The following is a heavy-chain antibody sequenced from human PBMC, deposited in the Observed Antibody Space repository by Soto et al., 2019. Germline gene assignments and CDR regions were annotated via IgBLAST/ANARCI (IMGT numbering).Heavy chain of an antibody. Sequence: SETLSLTCSASGASISRFYWNWIRQSPGKGLEWIGHIYNGETTYYNPSLKSRVTISVDTSKNQFSLKLSSVTAAETAVYYCARLRIAVAGELDYWGQGTLVTVSS. CDR1: GASISRFY. D-gene: IGHD6-19*01. CDR3: ARLRIAVAGELDY. J-gene: IGHJ4*02. CDR2: IYNGETT. V-gene: IGHV4-4*08.